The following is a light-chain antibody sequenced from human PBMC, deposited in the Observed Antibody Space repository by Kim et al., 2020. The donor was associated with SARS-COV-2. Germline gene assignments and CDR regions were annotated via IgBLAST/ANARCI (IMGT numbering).Light chain of an antibody. CDR3: ISYTSRGTWV. V-gene: IGLV2-14*03. CDR1: SSDVDGYNY. J-gene: IGLJ3*02. CDR2: DVS. Sequence: GQSITIPCTGTSSDVDGYNYVSWYQQHTGKAPKLMIYDVSNRPSGVPNRFSGSKSGNTASLTISGLQAEDEADYHCISYTSRGTWVFGGGTKLNVL.